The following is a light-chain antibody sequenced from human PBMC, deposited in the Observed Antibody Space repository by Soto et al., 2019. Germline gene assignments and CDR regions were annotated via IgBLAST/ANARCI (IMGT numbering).Light chain of an antibody. CDR2: DAS. V-gene: IGKV1-5*01. J-gene: IGKJ1*01. Sequence: DIQMTQSPATLSASVGDRDTITCRASQSLSGWLAWYQQKPGKAPKLLIYDASSLESGVPSRFSGSGSGTEFALTISSLQPDDFATYYCQQYNSYPWTFGQGTKVDIK. CDR3: QQYNSYPWT. CDR1: QSLSGW.